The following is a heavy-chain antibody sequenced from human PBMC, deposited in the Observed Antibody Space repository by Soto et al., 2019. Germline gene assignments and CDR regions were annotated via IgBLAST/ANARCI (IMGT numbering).Heavy chain of an antibody. Sequence: GGSLRLSCAASGFTFSSYAMSWVRRAPGKGLEWVSAISGSGGSTYYADSVKGRFTISRDNSKNTLYLQMNSLRAEDTAVYYCAKGITIVATITRYYYYGMDVWGQGTTVTVSS. CDR3: AKGITIVATITRYYYYGMDV. J-gene: IGHJ6*02. CDR1: GFTFSSYA. D-gene: IGHD5-12*01. CDR2: ISGSGGST. V-gene: IGHV3-23*01.